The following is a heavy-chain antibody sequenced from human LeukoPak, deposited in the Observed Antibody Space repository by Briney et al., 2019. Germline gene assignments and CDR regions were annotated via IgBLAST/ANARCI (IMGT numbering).Heavy chain of an antibody. CDR3: DYYYDSSGYPGG. CDR1: GFTFSSYA. CDR2: ISGGGGST. J-gene: IGHJ3*01. V-gene: IGHV3-23*01. D-gene: IGHD3-22*01. Sequence: PGGSLRLSCAASGFTFSSYAMSWVRQAPGKGLEWVSAISGGGGSTYYADSVKGRFTISRDNSKNTLYLQMNSLRAEDTAVYYCDYYYDSSGYPGGWGQGTMVTVSS.